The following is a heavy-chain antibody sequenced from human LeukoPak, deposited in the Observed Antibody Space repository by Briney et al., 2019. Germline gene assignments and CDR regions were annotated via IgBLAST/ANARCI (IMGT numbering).Heavy chain of an antibody. J-gene: IGHJ4*02. Sequence: PGGSLRLSCAASGFTFSSYSMNWVRQPPGKGLEWIGEINHSGSTNYNPSLKSRVTISVDTSKNQFSLKLSSVTAADTAVYYCARGRIMITFGGVIRKNTLDYWGQGTLVTVSS. V-gene: IGHV4-34*01. CDR3: ARGRIMITFGGVIRKNTLDY. CDR2: INHSGST. D-gene: IGHD3-16*02. CDR1: GFTFSSYS.